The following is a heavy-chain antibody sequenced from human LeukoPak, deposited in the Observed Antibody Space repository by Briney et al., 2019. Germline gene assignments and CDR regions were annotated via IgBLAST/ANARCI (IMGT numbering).Heavy chain of an antibody. D-gene: IGHD6-19*01. CDR1: GYTFTSYD. V-gene: IGHV1-46*01. CDR2: VHPSTGST. Sequence: ASVKVSCKASGYTFTSYDVHWVRQAPGQGLEWMGIVHPSTGSTSFTQKFQGRVTMTSDTSTRTVYMELSSLRSEDTAVYYCAREWGLRLAVNPKGMDVWGQGTTVIVSS. J-gene: IGHJ6*02. CDR3: AREWGLRLAVNPKGMDV.